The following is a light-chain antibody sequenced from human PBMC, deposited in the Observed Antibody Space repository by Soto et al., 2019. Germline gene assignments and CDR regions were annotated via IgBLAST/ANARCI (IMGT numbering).Light chain of an antibody. J-gene: IGKJ1*01. CDR2: KAS. Sequence: DIQMTQAPSTLSGSVGDRDTITCLASQTISSWLAWYQQKPGKAPKLLIYKASTLKSGVPSRFSGSGSGTEFTLTISSLQPDDFATYYCQHYNSYSEAFGQGTKVDIK. CDR1: QTISSW. CDR3: QHYNSYSEA. V-gene: IGKV1-5*03.